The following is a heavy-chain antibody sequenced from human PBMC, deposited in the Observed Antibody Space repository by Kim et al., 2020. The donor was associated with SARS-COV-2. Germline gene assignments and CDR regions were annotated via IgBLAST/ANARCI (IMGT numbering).Heavy chain of an antibody. CDR2: INHSGST. Sequence: SETLSLTCAVYGGSFSGYYWSWIRQPPGKGLEWIGEINHSGSTNYNPSLKSRVTISVDTSKNQFSLKLSSVTAADTAVYYCARVGRGWYSSGWPPLWFDYWGQGTLVTVSS. D-gene: IGHD6-19*01. CDR1: GGSFSGYY. J-gene: IGHJ4*02. V-gene: IGHV4-34*01. CDR3: ARVGRGWYSSGWPPLWFDY.